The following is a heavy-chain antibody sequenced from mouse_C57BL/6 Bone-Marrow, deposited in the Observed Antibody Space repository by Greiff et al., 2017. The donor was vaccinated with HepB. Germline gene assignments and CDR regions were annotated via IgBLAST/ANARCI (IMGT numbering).Heavy chain of an antibody. CDR2: IDPSDSYT. Sequence: QVQLQQPGAELVKPGASVKLSCKASGYTFTSYWMQWVKQRPGQGLEWIGEIDPSDSYTNYNQKFKGKATLTVDTSSSTAYMQLSSLTSEDSAVYYCASDSSGPGSFAYWGQGTLVTVSA. V-gene: IGHV1-50*01. D-gene: IGHD3-2*02. CDR1: GYTFTSYW. J-gene: IGHJ3*01. CDR3: ASDSSGPGSFAY.